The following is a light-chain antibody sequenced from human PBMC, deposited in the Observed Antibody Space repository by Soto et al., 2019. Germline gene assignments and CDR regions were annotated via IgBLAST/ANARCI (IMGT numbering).Light chain of an antibody. J-gene: IGKJ2*01. Sequence: DIQMTQSPSSLSASVGDRVTITCRASQTISTYLNWYQQEPGKAPKHLIYAASSLQSGVPSRFRGSGSGTDFNITISSLQPEDFAAYYCQQSHGIPYTFGQRTKLEIK. CDR3: QQSHGIPYT. CDR1: QTISTY. CDR2: AAS. V-gene: IGKV1-39*01.